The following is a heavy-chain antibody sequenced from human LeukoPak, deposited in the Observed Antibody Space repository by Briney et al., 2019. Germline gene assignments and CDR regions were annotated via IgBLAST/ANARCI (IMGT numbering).Heavy chain of an antibody. CDR2: VDPEDGET. Sequence: GASVKVSCKASGYSFTDYFMHWVQQAPGKGLEWMGRVDPEDGETIYAEEFQGRVTITADTSTDTAYMELSSLRSEDTAVYYCTTAGKFYYGSGSPSWFDPWGQGTLVTVSS. J-gene: IGHJ5*02. CDR3: TTAGKFYYGSGSPSWFDP. CDR1: GYSFTDYF. D-gene: IGHD3-10*01. V-gene: IGHV1-69-2*01.